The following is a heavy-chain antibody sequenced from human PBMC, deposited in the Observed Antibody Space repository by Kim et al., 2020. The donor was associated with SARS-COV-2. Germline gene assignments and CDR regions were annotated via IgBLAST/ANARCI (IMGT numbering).Heavy chain of an antibody. CDR3: AKHIKGYYYYAMDF. J-gene: IGHJ6*02. Sequence: GGSLRLSCVASGFSFSINAMTWVRQAPGKGLEWVSATGSTGRSTYYADSVKGRFTITRDNSENTLYLKMNILRAEDTAVYYCAKHIKGYYYYAMDFWGQGTTVTVAS. D-gene: IGHD2-21*01. CDR1: GFSFSINA. V-gene: IGHV3-23*01. CDR2: TGSTGRST.